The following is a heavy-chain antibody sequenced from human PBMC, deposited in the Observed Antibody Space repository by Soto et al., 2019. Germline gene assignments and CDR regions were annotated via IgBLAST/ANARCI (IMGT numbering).Heavy chain of an antibody. Sequence: SEALSLTCTVPGGSISSYYWSWIRQPPGKGLEWIGYIYYSGSTNYNPSLKSRVTISVDTSKNQFSLKLSSVTAADTAVYYCARQEDYDFWSGYPNWFDPWGQGTLVTVSS. V-gene: IGHV4-59*01. D-gene: IGHD3-3*01. CDR3: ARQEDYDFWSGYPNWFDP. CDR1: GGSISSYY. CDR2: IYYSGST. J-gene: IGHJ5*02.